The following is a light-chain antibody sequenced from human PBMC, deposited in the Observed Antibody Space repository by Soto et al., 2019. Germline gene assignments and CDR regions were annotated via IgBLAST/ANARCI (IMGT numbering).Light chain of an antibody. J-gene: IGKJ1*01. CDR1: QSVSSSY. Sequence: EIVLTQSPGTLSLSPGERATLSCRASQSVSSSYFAWYQQKPGQAPRLLIYGASSKATGIPDRFSGSGSGTDFTLSLSRLELEDFAVYYCQQYGSSPETFGQGTKVEIK. CDR2: GAS. V-gene: IGKV3-20*01. CDR3: QQYGSSPET.